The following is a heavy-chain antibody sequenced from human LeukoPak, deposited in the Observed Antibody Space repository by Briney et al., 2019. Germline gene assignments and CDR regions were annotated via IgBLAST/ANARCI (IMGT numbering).Heavy chain of an antibody. CDR1: GYSISTGRY. J-gene: IGHJ4*02. Sequence: SETLSLTCAVSGYSISTGRYWAWIRQPPGKGLEWLGSAFHDGSTYYNSSLKGRVTNSVDTSKNQFSLNLRSVTAADTAIYYCARSLSVAGIDYWGQGTRVTVSS. CDR2: AFHDGST. D-gene: IGHD2-21*01. CDR3: ARSLSVAGIDY. V-gene: IGHV4-38-2*01.